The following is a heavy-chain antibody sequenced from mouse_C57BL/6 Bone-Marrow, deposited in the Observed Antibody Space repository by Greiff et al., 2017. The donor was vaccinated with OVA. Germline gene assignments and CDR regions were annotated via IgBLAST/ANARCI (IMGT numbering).Heavy chain of an antibody. CDR3: ARHYYGSSFSSYWYFDV. CDR2: ISNLAYSI. D-gene: IGHD1-1*01. J-gene: IGHJ1*03. V-gene: IGHV5-15*01. CDR1: GFTFSDYG. Sequence: EVQGVESGGGLVQPGGSLKLSCAASGFTFSDYGMAWVRQAPRKGPEWVAFISNLAYSIYYADTVTGRFTISRENAKNTLYLEMSSLRSEDTAMYYCARHYYGSSFSSYWYFDVWGTGTTVTVSS.